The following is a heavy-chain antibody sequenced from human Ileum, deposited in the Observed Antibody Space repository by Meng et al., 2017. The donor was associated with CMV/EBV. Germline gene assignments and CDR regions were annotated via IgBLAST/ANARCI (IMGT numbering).Heavy chain of an antibody. CDR2: IRYDGSNK. CDR3: AKVVEIGYCSSTSCRPDYYYYGMDV. J-gene: IGHJ6*02. CDR1: GFSFSRYW. V-gene: IGHV3-30*02. D-gene: IGHD2-2*03. Sequence: GESLKISCAASGFSFSRYWMTWVRQAPGKGLEWVAFIRYDGSNKYYADSVKGRFTISRDNSKNTLYLQMNSLRAEDTAVYYCAKVVEIGYCSSTSCRPDYYYYGMDVWGQGTTVTVSS.